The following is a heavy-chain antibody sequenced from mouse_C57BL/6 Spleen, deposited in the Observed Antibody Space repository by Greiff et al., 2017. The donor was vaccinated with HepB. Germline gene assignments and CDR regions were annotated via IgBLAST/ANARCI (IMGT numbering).Heavy chain of an antibody. V-gene: IGHV3-6*01. CDR3: ANGNYWYFDV. CDR2: ISYDGSN. D-gene: IGHD2-1*01. Sequence: EVKLQESGPGLVKPSQSLSLTCSVTGYSITSGYYWNWIRQFPGNKLEWMGYISYDGSNNYNPSLKNRISITRDTSKNQFFLKLNSVTTEDTATYYCANGNYWYFDVWGTGTTVTVSS. CDR1: GYSITSGYY. J-gene: IGHJ1*03.